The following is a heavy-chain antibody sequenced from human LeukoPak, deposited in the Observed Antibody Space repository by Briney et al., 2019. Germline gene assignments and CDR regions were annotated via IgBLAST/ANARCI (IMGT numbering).Heavy chain of an antibody. V-gene: IGHV3-23*01. CDR1: GFTFSSYA. Sequence: GGSQRLSCAASGFTFSSYAMSWVRQAPGKGLEWVSAISGSGGSTYYADSVKGRFTISRDNSKNTLYLQMNSLRAEDTAVYYCAKGVGSGRYELSGFHWGQGTLVTVSS. J-gene: IGHJ4*02. D-gene: IGHD3-10*01. CDR2: ISGSGGST. CDR3: AKGVGSGRYELSGFH.